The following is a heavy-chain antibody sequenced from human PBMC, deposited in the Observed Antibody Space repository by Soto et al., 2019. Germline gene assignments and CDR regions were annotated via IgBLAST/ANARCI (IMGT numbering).Heavy chain of an antibody. D-gene: IGHD1-26*01. CDR1: GGSVSSGSFY. Sequence: QVQLHESGTGLVKSSKTLSLMCSVSGGSVSSGSFYWSWIRQPPGKGLEWIGHIYYNGNTKYSPSLKSRLTISVDTSNNRFSLNLRSVTAADTAVYFCARLYYSAHSGSYYFDYWGQGAPVTLSS. V-gene: IGHV4-61*01. J-gene: IGHJ4*02. CDR3: ARLYYSAHSGSYYFDY. CDR2: IYYNGNT.